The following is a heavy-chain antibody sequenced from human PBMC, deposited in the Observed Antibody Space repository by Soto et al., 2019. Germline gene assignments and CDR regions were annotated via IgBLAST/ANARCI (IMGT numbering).Heavy chain of an antibody. CDR1: GYTFTSYG. Sequence: QVQLVQSGAEVKKPGASVKVSCKASGYTFTSYGISWVRQAPGQGLEWMGWISAYNGNTNYAQKLQGRVTMTTDTSTSTAYMELRSPRSDDTAVYYCARSITMVREVIIPQVPGYWGHGTLVTVSS. J-gene: IGHJ4*01. CDR3: ARSITMVREVIIPQVPGY. V-gene: IGHV1-18*01. CDR2: ISAYNGNT. D-gene: IGHD3-10*01.